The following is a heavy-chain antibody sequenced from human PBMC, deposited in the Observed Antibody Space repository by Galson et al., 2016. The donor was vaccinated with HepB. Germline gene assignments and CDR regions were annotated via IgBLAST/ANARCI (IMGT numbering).Heavy chain of an antibody. J-gene: IGHJ2*01. CDR2: VGGSGANT. D-gene: IGHD3-16*02. V-gene: IGHV3-23*01. CDR1: GFTFSTSA. Sequence: SLRLSCAASGFTFSTSAMSWVRQAPGKGLEWVSGVGGSGANTYHADFVKGRFAISRDSSKNTLFLQMTSLRAEDTAIYYCAKEGGSNIWGNYRSRTDWYFDLWGRGTLVTVSS. CDR3: AKEGGSNIWGNYRSRTDWYFDL.